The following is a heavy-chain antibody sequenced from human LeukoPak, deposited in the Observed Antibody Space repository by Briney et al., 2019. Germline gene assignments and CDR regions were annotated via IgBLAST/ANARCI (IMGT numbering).Heavy chain of an antibody. V-gene: IGHV4-34*01. CDR3: ARVGYSNYVW. D-gene: IGHD4-11*01. J-gene: IGHJ4*02. CDR2: INHSGST. CDR1: GGSFSGYY. Sequence: SETLSLTCAVYGGSFSGYYWSWIRQPPGKGLEWIGEINHSGSTNYNPSLKSRVTISVDTSKNQFSLKLSSVTAADTAVYCCARVGYSNYVWWGQGTLVTVSS.